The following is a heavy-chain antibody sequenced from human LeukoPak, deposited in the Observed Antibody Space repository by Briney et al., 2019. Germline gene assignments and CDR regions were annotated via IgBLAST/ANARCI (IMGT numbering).Heavy chain of an antibody. V-gene: IGHV3-74*01. Sequence: GGSLRLSCAASGFSFSSYWMHWVRQTPGKGLVWVSRIHSDGTTTNYADSVTGRFTISRDNSKNTLYVQMNSLRVEDTAMYYCVAIAVAGQFYWGQGTLVTVSS. CDR2: IHSDGTTT. CDR1: GFSFSSYW. CDR3: VAIAVAGQFY. J-gene: IGHJ4*02. D-gene: IGHD6-19*01.